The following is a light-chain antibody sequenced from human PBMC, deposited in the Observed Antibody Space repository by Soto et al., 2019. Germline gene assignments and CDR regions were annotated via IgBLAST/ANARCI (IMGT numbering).Light chain of an antibody. V-gene: IGKV1-39*01. J-gene: IGKJ3*01. CDR1: QSISSY. Sequence: DIQMTQSPFSLSASVGDRVIITCRASQSISSYLSWYQQKPGKAPNLLIYGASSLQTGVASRFSGSGSGTEFTLTISSLQPEDFATYYCQQSYNTVTFGPGTKVDIK. CDR3: QQSYNTVT. CDR2: GAS.